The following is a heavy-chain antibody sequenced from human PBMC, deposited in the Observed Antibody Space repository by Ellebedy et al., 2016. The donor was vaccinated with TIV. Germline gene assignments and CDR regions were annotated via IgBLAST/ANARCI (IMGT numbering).Heavy chain of an antibody. V-gene: IGHV3-7*01. J-gene: IGHJ3*02. CDR2: IRQDGSEK. CDR3: ATDGSYGDYLSPTHAFVI. CDR1: GFSFSSYW. D-gene: IGHD4-17*01. Sequence: GESLKISCGASGFSFSSYWMSWVRQDPGKGLEWVANIRQDGSEKYYVDSVKGRFTISRDNAKNSLYLHLNSLRAEETAMYYCATDGSYGDYLSPTHAFVIWGQGTMVTVSS.